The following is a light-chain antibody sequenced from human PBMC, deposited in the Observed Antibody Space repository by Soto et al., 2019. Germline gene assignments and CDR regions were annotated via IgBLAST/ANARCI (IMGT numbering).Light chain of an antibody. CDR3: QQFGISPRT. CDR1: QSVSSTY. J-gene: IGKJ1*01. Sequence: VLTQSPGTLSLSPGERATLSCRASQSVSSTYLAWYQLKPGQAPRLLTYGASSRATGIPDRFSGSGSGTDFTLTISRLEPEDFAVYYCQQFGISPRTFGQGTKVDIK. CDR2: GAS. V-gene: IGKV3-20*01.